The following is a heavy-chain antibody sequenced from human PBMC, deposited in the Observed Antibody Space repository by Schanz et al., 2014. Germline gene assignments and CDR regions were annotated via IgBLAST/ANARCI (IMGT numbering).Heavy chain of an antibody. D-gene: IGHD4-17*01. J-gene: IGHJ3*02. CDR1: GGSFSGYY. CDR3: ARDRGHGDLPGDI. V-gene: IGHV4-34*01. Sequence: QVQLQQWGAGLLKPSETLSLTCAVYGGSFSGYYWSWIRQPPGKGLEWIAEINQSGTTNYNPSLKSRVTISVDTSKNQFSLNLSSATAADTAVYYCARDRGHGDLPGDIWGQGTMVTVSS. CDR2: INQSGTT.